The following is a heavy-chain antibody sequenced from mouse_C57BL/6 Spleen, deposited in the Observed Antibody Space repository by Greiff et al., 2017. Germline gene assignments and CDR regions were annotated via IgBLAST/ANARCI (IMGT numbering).Heavy chain of an antibody. CDR2: IYPGDGDT. J-gene: IGHJ2*01. CDR1: GYAFSSSW. D-gene: IGHD4-1*01. Sequence: QVQLKESGPELVKPGASVKISCKASGYAFSSSWMNWVKQRPGKGLEWIGRIYPGDGDTNYNGKFKGKATLTADKSSSTAYMQLSSLTSEDSAVYFCARGLANWDYWGQGTTLTVSS. CDR3: ARGLANWDY. V-gene: IGHV1-82*01.